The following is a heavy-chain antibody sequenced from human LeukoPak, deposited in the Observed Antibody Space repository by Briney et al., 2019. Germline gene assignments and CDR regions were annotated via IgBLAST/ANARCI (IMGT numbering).Heavy chain of an antibody. D-gene: IGHD4-17*01. CDR1: GFTFSSYG. CDR2: ISFDRSDK. V-gene: IGHV3-30*18. CDR3: AKDRSVTTTFDY. Sequence: GGSLRLSCAASGFTFSSYGMHWVRQAPGKGLEWVALISFDRSDKFYADSVKGRFTISRDNSKNSLYLQMNSLRTEDTAVYYCAKDRSVTTTFDYWGQGTLVTVSS. J-gene: IGHJ4*02.